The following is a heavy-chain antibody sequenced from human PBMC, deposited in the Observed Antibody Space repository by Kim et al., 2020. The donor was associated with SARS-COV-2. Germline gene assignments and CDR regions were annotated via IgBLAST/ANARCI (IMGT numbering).Heavy chain of an antibody. J-gene: IGHJ4*02. D-gene: IGHD6-13*01. V-gene: IGHV3-74*01. Sequence: SGKGRFPIARDSAKNTRYLEMNSLRAEDTAVYYCARGGNSSSRRAFDYWGQGTLVTVSS. CDR3: ARGGNSSSRRAFDY.